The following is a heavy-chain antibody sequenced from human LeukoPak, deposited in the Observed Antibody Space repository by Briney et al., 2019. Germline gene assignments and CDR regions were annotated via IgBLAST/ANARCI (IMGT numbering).Heavy chain of an antibody. J-gene: IGHJ5*02. CDR2: SYYSGST. Sequence: KASETLSLTCTVSGGSISSYYWSWIRQPPPKGLELVGYSYYSGSTNYNPSLKSRVTISVDTSKNQFSLKLSSVTAADTAVYYCARDKYGRNWFDPWGQGTLVTVSS. V-gene: IGHV4-59*01. CDR1: GGSISSYY. D-gene: IGHD2-2*01. CDR3: ARDKYGRNWFDP.